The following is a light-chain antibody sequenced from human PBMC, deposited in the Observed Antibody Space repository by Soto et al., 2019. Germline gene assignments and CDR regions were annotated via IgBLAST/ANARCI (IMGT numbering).Light chain of an antibody. Sequence: EIVMTQSPATLSVSPGERATLSCRASQSVSSNLAWYKRRPGQAPRLLIYGASTRATAIPARFSGSGSGTEFTLTISSLKSEDFEVYYCQQYNNWPLTFGGGTKVDIK. CDR1: QSVSSN. CDR3: QQYNNWPLT. CDR2: GAS. J-gene: IGKJ4*01. V-gene: IGKV3D-15*01.